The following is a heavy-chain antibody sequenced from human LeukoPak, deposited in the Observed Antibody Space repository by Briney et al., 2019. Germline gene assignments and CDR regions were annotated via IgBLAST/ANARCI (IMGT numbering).Heavy chain of an antibody. J-gene: IGHJ4*02. D-gene: IGHD3-3*01. Sequence: GGSLRLSCAASGFTFSSYAMSWVRQAPGNGLEWVSAISGSGGSTYYADSVKGRFTISRDNSKNTLYLQMNSLRAEDTAVYYCAKGTDFWSGYTDYWGQGTLVTVSS. V-gene: IGHV3-23*01. CDR1: GFTFSSYA. CDR2: ISGSGGST. CDR3: AKGTDFWSGYTDY.